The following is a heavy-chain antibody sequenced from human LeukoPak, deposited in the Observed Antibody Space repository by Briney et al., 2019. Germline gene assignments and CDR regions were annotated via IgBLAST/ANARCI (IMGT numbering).Heavy chain of an antibody. Sequence: SETLSLTCTVPGGSIGTYYWTWIRQPPGKGLEWIGYIDYSGSTKFNPSLKSRVTMSIDTSKNQFSLRLSSVTAADTAVYYCTRGRRSSNVHDAFDIWGQGTMVTVSS. J-gene: IGHJ3*02. D-gene: IGHD3-10*02. CDR2: IDYSGST. V-gene: IGHV4-59*01. CDR3: TRGRRSSNVHDAFDI. CDR1: GGSIGTYY.